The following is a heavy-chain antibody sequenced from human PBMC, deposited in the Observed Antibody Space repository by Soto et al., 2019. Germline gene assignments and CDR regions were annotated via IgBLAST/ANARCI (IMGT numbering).Heavy chain of an antibody. CDR3: ARGDYGTGGYPFPYFDY. CDR2: MDPNTGNS. D-gene: IGHD2-8*02. J-gene: IGHJ4*02. Sequence: ASVKVSCKASGYTFTSYDIYWVRQATGQGLEWMGWMDPNTGNSGYAQKFQGRVTMTSNTSITTAHMELSSLRSDDTAVYYCARGDYGTGGYPFPYFDYWGQGTLVTVSS. V-gene: IGHV1-8*01. CDR1: GYTFTSYD.